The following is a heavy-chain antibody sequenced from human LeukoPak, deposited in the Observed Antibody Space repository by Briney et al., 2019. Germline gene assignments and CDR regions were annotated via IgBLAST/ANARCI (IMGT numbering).Heavy chain of an antibody. Sequence: PGGSLRLSCAASGFTFSSYAMSWVRQAPGKGLEWVSAISGSSGSTYYADSVKGRFTISRDNSKNTLYLQMNSLRAEDTAVYYCAKDRPRDYGDYSGYYYGMDVWGQGTTVTVSS. D-gene: IGHD4-17*01. CDR3: AKDRPRDYGDYSGYYYGMDV. J-gene: IGHJ6*02. CDR1: GFTFSSYA. CDR2: ISGSSGST. V-gene: IGHV3-23*01.